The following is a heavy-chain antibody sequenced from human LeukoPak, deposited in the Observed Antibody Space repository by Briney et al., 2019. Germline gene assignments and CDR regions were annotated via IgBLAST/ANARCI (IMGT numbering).Heavy chain of an antibody. Sequence: ASVKVSCKASGYTFTSYDINWVRQATGQGLEWMGRMNPNSGNTGYAQKFQGRVTMTRNTSISTAYMELSSLRSEDTAVYYCARGSSLWFGEFLRPNWFDPWGQGTLVTVSS. CDR1: GYTFTSYD. V-gene: IGHV1-8*01. J-gene: IGHJ5*02. CDR3: ARGSSLWFGEFLRPNWFDP. CDR2: MNPNSGNT. D-gene: IGHD3-10*01.